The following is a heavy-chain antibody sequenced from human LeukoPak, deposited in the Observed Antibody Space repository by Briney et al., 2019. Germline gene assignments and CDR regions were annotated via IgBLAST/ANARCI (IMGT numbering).Heavy chain of an antibody. CDR1: GYTFTTHY. CDR3: ARQAPHDTSGWYFDL. D-gene: IGHD3-22*01. Sequence: ASVKVSCKASGYTFTTHYIHWVRQAPGQGLEWMGIINPSDGGASYAQKFQGRLTMSRDTSTSTLYMELSSLRSEDTAIYYCARQAPHDTSGWYFDLWGRGTLVTVSS. J-gene: IGHJ2*01. CDR2: INPSDGGA. V-gene: IGHV1-46*01.